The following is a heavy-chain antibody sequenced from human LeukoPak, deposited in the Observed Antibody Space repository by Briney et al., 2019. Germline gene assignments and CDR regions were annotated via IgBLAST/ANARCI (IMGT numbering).Heavy chain of an antibody. J-gene: IGHJ4*02. V-gene: IGHV3-23*01. CDR1: GFTFSSYA. D-gene: IGHD3-10*01. CDR3: AKGRSSYGSGSDY. Sequence: GGSLRLSCAASGFTFSSYAMSWVRQAPGKGLEWVSAISGSGGSTYYADSVKGWFTISRDNSKNTLYLQMNSLRAEDTAVYYCAKGRSSYGSGSDYWGQGTLVTVSS. CDR2: ISGSGGST.